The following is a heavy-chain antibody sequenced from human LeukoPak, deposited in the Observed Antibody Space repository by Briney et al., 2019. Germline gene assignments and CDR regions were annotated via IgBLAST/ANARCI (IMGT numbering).Heavy chain of an antibody. CDR3: ARGDYGSETSTTKSGAY. Sequence: ASVKVSCNASGYTFSNYDINWVRQGTGPGLELMGWMNPNNRNTGYEQKFQGIVTMTRNNSISTAYMVLNSLRSQDPAVSYCARGDYGSETSTTKSGAYWGQATLVTVSS. V-gene: IGHV1-8*01. CDR1: GYTFSNYD. D-gene: IGHD3-10*01. J-gene: IGHJ4*02. CDR2: MNPNNRNT.